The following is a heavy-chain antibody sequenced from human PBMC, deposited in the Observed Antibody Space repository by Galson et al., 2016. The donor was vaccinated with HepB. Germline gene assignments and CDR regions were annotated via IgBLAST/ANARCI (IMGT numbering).Heavy chain of an antibody. CDR2: IRSKGYGGTT. J-gene: IGHJ6*03. CDR1: GFTFSSYA. Sequence: SLRLSCAASGFTFSSYAMHWFRQAPGKGLEWVGFIRSKGYGGTTEYAASVKGRFTISRDDSKSIAYLQVNSLKTEDTAVYYCTRNYCSGGYCYSNYYMDVWGKGATVTVSS. D-gene: IGHD2-15*01. V-gene: IGHV3-49*03. CDR3: TRNYCSGGYCYSNYYMDV.